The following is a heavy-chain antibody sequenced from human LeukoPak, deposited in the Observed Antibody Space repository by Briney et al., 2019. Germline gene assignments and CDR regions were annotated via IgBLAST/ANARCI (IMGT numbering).Heavy chain of an antibody. Sequence: GRSLRLSCAASGFTFNSYATSWVRQAPGKGLEWVSAISGSGGSTYYADSVKGRFTISKDNSKNTLYLQMNSLRAEDTAVYYCAKHIAARREAFDYWGQGTLVTVSS. CDR1: GFTFNSYA. D-gene: IGHD6-6*01. CDR3: AKHIAARREAFDY. J-gene: IGHJ4*02. V-gene: IGHV3-23*01. CDR2: ISGSGGST.